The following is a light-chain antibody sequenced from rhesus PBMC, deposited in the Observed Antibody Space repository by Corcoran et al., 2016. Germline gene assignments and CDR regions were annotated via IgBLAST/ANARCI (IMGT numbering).Light chain of an antibody. J-gene: IGKJ4*01. CDR3: QQHDNSPLT. CDR1: QGISNW. CDR2: RAS. Sequence: DIQMTQSPSSLSASVGDRVTITCRASQGISNWLAWYQQKPGKAPKLLIDRASNLETGVPSRFIGSGSGKDFTLTISSLQPEDIATYYCQQHDNSPLTFGGGTKVEIK. V-gene: IGKV1-69*01.